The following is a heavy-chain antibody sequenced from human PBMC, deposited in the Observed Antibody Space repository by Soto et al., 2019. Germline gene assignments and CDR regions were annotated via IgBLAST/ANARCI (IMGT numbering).Heavy chain of an antibody. Sequence: SETLSLTCTVSGGSISSGGYYWSWIRQHPGKGLEWIGYIYYSGSTYYNPSLKSRVTISVDTSKNQFSLKLSSVTAADTAVYYCARLPCYGCSGGSLTNTDYWGQGTLVTVSS. CDR1: GGSISSGGYY. CDR3: ARLPCYGCSGGSLTNTDY. D-gene: IGHD2-15*01. J-gene: IGHJ4*02. CDR2: IYYSGST. V-gene: IGHV4-31*03.